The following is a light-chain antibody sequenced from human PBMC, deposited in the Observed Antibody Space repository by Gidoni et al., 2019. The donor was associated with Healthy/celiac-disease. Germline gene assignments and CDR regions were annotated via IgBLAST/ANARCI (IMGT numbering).Light chain of an antibody. V-gene: IGLV3-1*01. CDR2: QDS. CDR3: QAWDSFYV. Sequence: SSELTQPPPVSVSTGQTASITCSGDKLGDKYACWYQQKPGQSPVLVIYQDSKRPSGIPERFSGSNSGNTATLTISGTQAMDEADYYCQAWDSFYVFGTGTKVTVL. J-gene: IGLJ1*01. CDR1: KLGDKY.